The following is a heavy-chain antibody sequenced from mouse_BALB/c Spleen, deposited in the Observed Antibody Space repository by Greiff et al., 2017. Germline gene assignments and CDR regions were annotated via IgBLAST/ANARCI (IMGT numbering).Heavy chain of an antibody. D-gene: IGHD2-2*01. J-gene: IGHJ3*01. CDR2: IYPGSGST. CDR3: ARAEGIYYGYDGFAY. Sequence: VQLQQSGPELVKPGASVKMSCKASGYTFTDYVISWVKQRTGQGLEWIGEIYPGSGSTYYNEKFKGKATLTADKSSNTAYMQLSSLTSEDSAVYFCARAEGIYYGYDGFAYWGQGTLVTVSA. CDR1: GYTFTDYV. V-gene: IGHV1-81*01.